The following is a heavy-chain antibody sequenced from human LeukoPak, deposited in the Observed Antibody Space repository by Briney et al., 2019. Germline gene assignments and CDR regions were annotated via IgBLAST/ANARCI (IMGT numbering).Heavy chain of an antibody. CDR2: INSDGSST. D-gene: IGHD3-10*01. Sequence: QRWGSLRLSCAASGFTFSSYWMHWVRQAPGKGLVWVSRINSDGSSTSYADSVKGRFTISRDNAENTLYLQMNSLRAEDTAVYYCARPYYYGSGYYFDYWGQGTLVTVSS. V-gene: IGHV3-74*01. CDR1: GFTFSSYW. J-gene: IGHJ4*02. CDR3: ARPYYYGSGYYFDY.